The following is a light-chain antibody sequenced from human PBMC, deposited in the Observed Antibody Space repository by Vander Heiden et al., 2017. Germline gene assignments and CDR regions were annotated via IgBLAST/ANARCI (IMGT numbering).Light chain of an antibody. CDR1: SSDLGGYDF. J-gene: IGLJ1*01. V-gene: IGLV2-11*01. Sequence: QSALTQPRSVSGSPGQSVTISCTGTSSDLGGYDFVSWYQQHPGKAPQLIIYDVTKGPSGVPDRFSGCKSGNTASLTISGLQTEDEADYYCCSYAGTYSYVFGTGTKVTVL. CDR2: DVT. CDR3: CSYAGTYSYV.